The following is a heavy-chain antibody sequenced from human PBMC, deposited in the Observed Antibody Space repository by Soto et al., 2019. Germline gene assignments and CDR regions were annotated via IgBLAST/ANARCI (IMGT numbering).Heavy chain of an antibody. V-gene: IGHV3-30*03. CDR1: GFTFSSYG. CDR3: ATLPNYYGMDV. CDR2: ISYDGSNK. J-gene: IGHJ6*02. Sequence: PGGSLRLSCAASGFTFSSYGMHWVRQAPGKGLEWVAVISYDGSNKYYADSVKGRFTISRDNSKNTLYLQMNSLRAEDTAVYYCATLPNYYGMDVWGQGTTVTV.